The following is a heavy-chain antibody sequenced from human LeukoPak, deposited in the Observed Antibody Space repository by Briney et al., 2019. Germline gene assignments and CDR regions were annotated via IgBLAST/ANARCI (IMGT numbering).Heavy chain of an antibody. Sequence: GGSLRLSCAASGFTFRSYWMTWVRQTPGKGLEWVANINEDGSEKYSVDSVKGRFTISRDNAQNSLYLQMNSLRAEDTAVYYCARHGGYKYGYEDYWGQGSLVTVSS. CDR1: GFTFRSYW. D-gene: IGHD5-18*01. CDR2: INEDGSEK. J-gene: IGHJ4*02. CDR3: ARHGGYKYGYEDY. V-gene: IGHV3-7*03.